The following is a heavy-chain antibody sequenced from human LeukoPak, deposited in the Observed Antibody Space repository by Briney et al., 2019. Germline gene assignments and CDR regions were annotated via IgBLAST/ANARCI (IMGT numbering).Heavy chain of an antibody. CDR2: IYSGGST. CDR3: ASVGGH. V-gene: IGHV3-53*01. CDR1: GLTVSKNY. J-gene: IGHJ4*02. D-gene: IGHD3-10*01. Sequence: GGSLRLSCAASGLTVSKNYMSWVRQAPGKGLESVSVIYSGGSTYYADSVRGRFTISRDNSKNTLYLQMNSLRVEDTAVYYCASVGGHWGQGTLVTVSS.